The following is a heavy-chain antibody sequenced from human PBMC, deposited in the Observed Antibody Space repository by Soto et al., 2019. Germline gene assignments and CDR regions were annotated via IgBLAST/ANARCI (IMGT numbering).Heavy chain of an antibody. J-gene: IGHJ6*02. D-gene: IGHD3-3*01. Sequence: PGGSLRLSCAASGFTFSSYAMHWVRQAPGKGLEWVAVISYDGSNKYYADSVKGRFTISRDNSKNTLYLQMNSLRAEDTAVYYCARDSRYDFWSGSYPPYYYYGMDVWGQGTTVTVSS. V-gene: IGHV3-30-3*01. CDR3: ARDSRYDFWSGSYPPYYYYGMDV. CDR1: GFTFSSYA. CDR2: ISYDGSNK.